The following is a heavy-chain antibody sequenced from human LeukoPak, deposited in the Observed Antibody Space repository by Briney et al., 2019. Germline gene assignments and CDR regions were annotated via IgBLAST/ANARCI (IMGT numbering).Heavy chain of an antibody. CDR2: ITYHGYYK. CDR3: ARDLSPVVRGSPMGY. D-gene: IGHD3-10*01. J-gene: IGHJ4*02. Sequence: GESLTLSCSASGFTFTSYGMQWVHQSPRKDLQWVALITYHGYYKYYSDSIKGRFTISSDTSKNTLYLQMNSLRAEDTAVYYCARDLSPVVRGSPMGYWGQGTLVTVSS. CDR1: GFTFTSYG. V-gene: IGHV3-30*03.